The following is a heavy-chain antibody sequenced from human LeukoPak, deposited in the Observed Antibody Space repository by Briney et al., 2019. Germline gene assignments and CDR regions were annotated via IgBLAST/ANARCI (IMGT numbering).Heavy chain of an antibody. V-gene: IGHV4-34*01. D-gene: IGHD3-22*01. J-gene: IGHJ6*03. CDR2: INHSGST. CDR3: ARHSQYYDSSGYQYYYYYCMDV. CDR1: GGSFSGYY. Sequence: SETLSLTCAVYGGSFSGYYWSWIRQPPGKGLEWIGEINHSGSTNYNPSLKSRVTISVDTSKNQFSLKLSSVTAADTAVYYCARHSQYYDSSGYQYYYYYCMDVWGKGTTVTISS.